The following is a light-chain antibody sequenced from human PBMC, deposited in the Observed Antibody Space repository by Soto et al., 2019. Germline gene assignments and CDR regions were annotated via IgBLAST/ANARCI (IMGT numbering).Light chain of an antibody. CDR3: QSYDSSLYGYV. Sequence: SVLTQPPSVSGAPGQRVTISCAGSSSSIGAGYDVHWYQQLPGAAPTLRIYANSNRPSGVPDRVSGSKSGTSASLAITGLQAEDEADYYCQSYDSSLYGYVFGSGTKVTVL. J-gene: IGLJ1*01. V-gene: IGLV1-40*01. CDR1: SSSIGAGYD. CDR2: ANS.